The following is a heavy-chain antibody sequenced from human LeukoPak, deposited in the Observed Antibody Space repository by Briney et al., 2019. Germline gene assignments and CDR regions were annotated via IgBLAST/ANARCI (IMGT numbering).Heavy chain of an antibody. J-gene: IGHJ4*02. V-gene: IGHV3-53*01. CDR3: ARDVRGCNPFDY. D-gene: IGHD5-24*01. CDR2: IYSDDRT. CDR1: GFTVSSNY. Sequence: PGGSLRLSCAASGFTVSSNYMSWVRQAPGKGLEWVSVIYSDDRTNYADSVKGRFTISRDNSKNTLHLQMNSLRAEDTAVYYCARDVRGCNPFDYWGQGTLVTVSS.